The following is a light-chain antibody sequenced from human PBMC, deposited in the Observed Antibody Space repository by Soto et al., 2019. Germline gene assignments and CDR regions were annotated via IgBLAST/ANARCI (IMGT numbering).Light chain of an antibody. J-gene: IGKJ1*01. CDR2: KAS. V-gene: IGKV1-5*03. CDR1: QSITDW. Sequence: DIQMTQSPSTLSASVGDRVTITCRASQSITDWLAWYQQKPGKAPKFLIYKASNLEGGVPSRFSGSGSGTEFTLHISSVQADDFATYYCQYWDNYSWTFGQGTKVEIK. CDR3: QYWDNYSWT.